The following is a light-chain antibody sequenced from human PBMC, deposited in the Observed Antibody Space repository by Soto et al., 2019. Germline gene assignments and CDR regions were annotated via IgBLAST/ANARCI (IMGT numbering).Light chain of an antibody. CDR3: QQYNNWPPYT. V-gene: IGKV3-15*01. Sequence: EIVMTQSPATLSVSPGERATLSCRASQSVSSSLAWYQQKLGQAPRLLIYGVSTRATGIPARFSGSGSGTEFPLTISSLQSEDFAVYYCQQYNNWPPYTFGQGTKLEIK. J-gene: IGKJ2*01. CDR2: GVS. CDR1: QSVSSS.